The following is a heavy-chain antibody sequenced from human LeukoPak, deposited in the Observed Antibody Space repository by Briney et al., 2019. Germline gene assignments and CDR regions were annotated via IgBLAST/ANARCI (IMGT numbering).Heavy chain of an antibody. CDR3: ARLIRYYYGSGTPRWFDP. CDR1: GGSFSGYY. V-gene: IGHV4-34*01. CDR2: INHSGGT. Sequence: SETLSLTCAVYGGSFSGYYWSWIRQPPGKGLEWIGEINHSGGTNYNPSLKSRVTISVDTSKNQFSLKLSSVTAADTAVYYCARLIRYYYGSGTPRWFDPWGQGTLVTVSS. J-gene: IGHJ5*02. D-gene: IGHD3-10*01.